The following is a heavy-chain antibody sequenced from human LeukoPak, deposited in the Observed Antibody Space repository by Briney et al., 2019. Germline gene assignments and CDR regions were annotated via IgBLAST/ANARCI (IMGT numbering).Heavy chain of an antibody. Sequence: GGSLRLSCAASGFTFSSYSMLWVRQAPGKGLEWVSYISSSSSTIYYADSVKGRFTISRDNAKNSLYLQMNSLRAEDTAVYYCARQTGSSWYTYYYYYMDVWGKGTTVTISS. D-gene: IGHD6-13*01. V-gene: IGHV3-48*01. J-gene: IGHJ6*03. CDR2: ISSSSSTI. CDR1: GFTFSSYS. CDR3: ARQTGSSWYTYYYYYMDV.